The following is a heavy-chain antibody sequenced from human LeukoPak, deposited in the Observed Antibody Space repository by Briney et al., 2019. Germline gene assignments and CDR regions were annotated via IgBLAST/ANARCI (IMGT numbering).Heavy chain of an antibody. V-gene: IGHV3-48*03. CDR3: VRDLLAVAGKNY. CDR2: ISSSGSTI. D-gene: IGHD6-19*01. J-gene: IGHJ4*02. Sequence: GGSLRLXCAASGFTFSSYEMNWVRQAPGKVLEWVSYISSSGSTIYYADSVKGRFTISRDNAKNSLYLQMNSLRAEDTAVYYCVRDLLAVAGKNYWGQGTLVTVSS. CDR1: GFTFSSYE.